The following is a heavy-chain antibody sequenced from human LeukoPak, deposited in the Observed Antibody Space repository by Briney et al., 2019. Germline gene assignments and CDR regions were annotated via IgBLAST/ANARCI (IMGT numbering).Heavy chain of an antibody. CDR2: IYSGGST. V-gene: IGHV3-53*01. Sequence: GGSLRLSCAASGFTVSSNYMSWVRQAPGEGLEWVAVIYSGGSTYYADSVKGRFTISRDNSKNTLYLQMNSLRADDTAVYYCAREVYYYDSSGYWDAFDIWGQGTMVTVSS. CDR1: GFTVSSNY. CDR3: AREVYYYDSSGYWDAFDI. J-gene: IGHJ3*02. D-gene: IGHD3-22*01.